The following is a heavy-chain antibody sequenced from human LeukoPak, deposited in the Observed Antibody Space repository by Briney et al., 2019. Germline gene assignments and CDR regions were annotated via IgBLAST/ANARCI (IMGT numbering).Heavy chain of an antibody. CDR1: GYTFTSYG. D-gene: IGHD2-15*01. CDR2: MNPNSGNT. CDR3: ARAAGYCSGGSCYYFWFDP. J-gene: IGHJ5*02. Sequence: GASVKVSCKASGYTFTSYGISWVRQATGQGLEWMGWMNPNSGNTGYAQKFQGRVTITRNTSISTAYMELSSLRSEDTAVYYCARAAGYCSGGSCYYFWFDPWGQGTLVTVSS. V-gene: IGHV1-8*03.